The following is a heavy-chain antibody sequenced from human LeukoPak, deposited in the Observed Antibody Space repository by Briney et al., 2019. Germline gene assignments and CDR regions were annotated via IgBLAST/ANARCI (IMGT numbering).Heavy chain of an antibody. CDR3: ARDSWLDV. V-gene: IGHV3-48*01. J-gene: IGHJ3*01. CDR1: GFTFRSQN. Sequence: GRTLRLPYAASGFTFRSQNTTCVRHARGMALEWISYIWDSGTPIYYADSVKGRFTISGDNANNLVYLQMTSVRAEDTAIYYCARDSWLDVWGQGTMVTVSS. D-gene: IGHD3-9*01. CDR2: IWDSGTPI.